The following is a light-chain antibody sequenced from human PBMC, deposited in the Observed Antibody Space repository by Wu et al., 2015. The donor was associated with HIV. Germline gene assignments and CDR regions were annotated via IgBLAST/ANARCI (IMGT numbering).Light chain of an antibody. J-gene: IGKJ5*01. CDR3: QQYDTWPLT. Sequence: VMTQSPAILSVSPGGGATLSCRASQTVSSSLAWYHQRPGQAPRLLIYLTSTRASTIADRFSGSGSGTEFTLTISSLRSEDFGIYYCQQYDTWPLTFGQGTRLEIK. V-gene: IGKV3-15*01. CDR2: LTS. CDR1: QTVSSS.